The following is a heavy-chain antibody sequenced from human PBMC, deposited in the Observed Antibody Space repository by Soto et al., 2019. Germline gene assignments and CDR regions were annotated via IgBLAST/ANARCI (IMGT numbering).Heavy chain of an antibody. D-gene: IGHD3-10*01. V-gene: IGHV3-23*01. Sequence: PGGSLRLSGAASGFTFSSYAMSLVRHAPGKGLEWVSAISGSGGSTYYADSVKGRFTISRDNSKNTLYLQMNSLRAEDTAVYYCAKVSLGSGSYYKGNAFDIWGQGTMVTVSS. CDR1: GFTFSSYA. CDR3: AKVSLGSGSYYKGNAFDI. J-gene: IGHJ3*02. CDR2: ISGSGGST.